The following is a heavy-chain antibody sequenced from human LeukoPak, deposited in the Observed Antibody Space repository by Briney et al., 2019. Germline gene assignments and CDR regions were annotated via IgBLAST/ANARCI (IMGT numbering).Heavy chain of an antibody. D-gene: IGHD2-2*01. Sequence: SQTLSLTCAISGDSVSASSTAWNWIRQSPSRGLEWLGRTYYQSKWYNDYAVSVQSRITINPDTPKNQFSLQLNSVTPEDTAVYYCARGTRSAFDYWGQGTLVTVSS. CDR3: ARGTRSAFDY. V-gene: IGHV6-1*01. CDR1: GDSVSASSTA. J-gene: IGHJ4*02. CDR2: TYYQSKWYN.